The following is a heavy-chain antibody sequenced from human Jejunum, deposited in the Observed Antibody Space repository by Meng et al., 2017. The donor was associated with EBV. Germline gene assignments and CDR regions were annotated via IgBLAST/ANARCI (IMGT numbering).Heavy chain of an antibody. CDR3: AKCSTTCQKGSLDY. Sequence: GQVVGSAGGWVKPGGSLGASWAHSGFTLSDYIMTWVRQAPGKGLEWVSSISSTSDHIYYVDSVKGRFTISRDNAKNSLYLQMNSLRAEDTAVYYCAKCSTTCQKGSLDYWGQGTLVTVSS. CDR1: GFTLSDYI. J-gene: IGHJ4*02. CDR2: ISSTSDHI. D-gene: IGHD2-2*01. V-gene: IGHV3-21*01.